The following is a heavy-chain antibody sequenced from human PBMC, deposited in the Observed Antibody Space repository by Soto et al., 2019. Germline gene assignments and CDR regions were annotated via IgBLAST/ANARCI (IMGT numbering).Heavy chain of an antibody. Sequence: GLFRRLSCAAAGFTISSYGMHWVRQAPGKGLEWVAVISYDGSNKYYADSVKGRFTISRDNSKNTLYLQMNSLRAEDTAVYYCAKEMRGPKKYYYHGMDVWGQGTTVTVSS. D-gene: IGHD1-26*01. CDR2: ISYDGSNK. CDR3: AKEMRGPKKYYYHGMDV. J-gene: IGHJ6*02. CDR1: GFTISSYG. V-gene: IGHV3-30*18.